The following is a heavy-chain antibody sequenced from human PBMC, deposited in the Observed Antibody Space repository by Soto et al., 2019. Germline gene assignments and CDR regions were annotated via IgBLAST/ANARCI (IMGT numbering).Heavy chain of an antibody. CDR2: ISAYNGNT. CDR1: GCTFTSYG. D-gene: IGHD2-21*02. J-gene: IGHJ6*02. CDR3: AREAYCGGDCYSDYYYGMDV. V-gene: IGHV1-18*01. Sequence: ASVKVSCKASGCTFTSYGISWVRQAPGQGLEWMGWISAYNGNTNYAQKLQGRVTMTTDTSTSTAYMELRSLRSDDTAVYYCAREAYCGGDCYSDYYYGMDVWGQGTTVTVSS.